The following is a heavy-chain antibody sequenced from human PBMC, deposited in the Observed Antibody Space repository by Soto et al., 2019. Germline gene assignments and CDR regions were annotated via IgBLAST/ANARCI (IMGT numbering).Heavy chain of an antibody. D-gene: IGHD3-10*01. J-gene: IGHJ4*02. V-gene: IGHV3-11*01. CDR1: GSRFSANY. CDR3: ASDPYYYASGF. CDR2: ISGDGTTI. Sequence: VGSLKPSCQASGSRFSANYMTWIRQAPGKGLEWVSKISGDGTTIYHADSVKGRFTVSRDNAKNSVYLQMNSVRAEDTAVYYCASDPYYYASGFWGQGTLVTVSS.